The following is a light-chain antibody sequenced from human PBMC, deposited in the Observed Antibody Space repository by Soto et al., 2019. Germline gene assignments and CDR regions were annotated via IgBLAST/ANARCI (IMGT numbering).Light chain of an antibody. CDR1: QSVSSN. CDR3: QQYNDWPRGT. CDR2: GAS. Sequence: EIVMTQSPATLSVSPGERATLSCRASQSVSSNLAWYQQKPGQAPRLLIYGASSRATGFPARFSGSGSGTEFTLTINSLQSEDFAVYYCQQYNDWPRGTFGQGTKVEIK. V-gene: IGKV3-15*01. J-gene: IGKJ1*01.